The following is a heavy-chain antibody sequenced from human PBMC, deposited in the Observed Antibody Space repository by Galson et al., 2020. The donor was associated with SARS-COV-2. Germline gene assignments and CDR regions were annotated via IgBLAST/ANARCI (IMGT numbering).Heavy chain of an antibody. CDR2: LNPNGGST. D-gene: IGHD3-3*01. CDR3: AIDLAYDFWSGYYEAGSLTHMDV. V-gene: IGHV1-46*01. J-gene: IGHJ6*02. Sequence: ASVKVSCKSSGYTFTSYYLHWVRQAPAQGLEWMGILNPNGGSTSYAQKFQGRVTMTNDTSTSTVYMELSSLRSEDTAVYYCAIDLAYDFWSGYYEAGSLTHMDVWGQGTTVTVSS. CDR1: GYTFTSYY.